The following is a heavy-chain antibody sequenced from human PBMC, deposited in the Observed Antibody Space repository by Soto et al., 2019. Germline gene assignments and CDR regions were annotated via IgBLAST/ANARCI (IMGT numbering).Heavy chain of an antibody. CDR3: AKVDAYSYRTDH. J-gene: IGHJ4*02. V-gene: IGHV3-23*01. D-gene: IGHD3-16*02. CDR1: GFTFSNSA. CDR2: IGRTNNT. Sequence: VGSLRLSCAASGFTFSNSAMTWVRQALGKGPEWVSSIGRTNNTHYADSVKGRFAISRDNSQNTLYLQMNSLTAEDTAVYFCAKVDAYSYRTDHWGQGTLVTVSS.